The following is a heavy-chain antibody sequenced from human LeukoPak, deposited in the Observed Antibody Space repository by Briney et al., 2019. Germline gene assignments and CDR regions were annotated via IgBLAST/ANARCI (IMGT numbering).Heavy chain of an antibody. Sequence: ASVKVSCKASGYTFTGYYMHWVRQAPGQGLERMGWINPNSGGTNYAQKFQGRVTMTRDTSISTAYMELSRLRSDDTAVYYCARDLSADNTGSPDYWGQGTLVTVSS. J-gene: IGHJ4*02. D-gene: IGHD1-26*01. CDR1: GYTFTGYY. V-gene: IGHV1-2*02. CDR2: INPNSGGT. CDR3: ARDLSADNTGSPDY.